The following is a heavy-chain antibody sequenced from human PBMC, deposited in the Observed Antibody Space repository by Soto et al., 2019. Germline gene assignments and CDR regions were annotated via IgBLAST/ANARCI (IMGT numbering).Heavy chain of an antibody. CDR1: GFTFSSYA. CDR3: PKDRIAGEHHAAFAI. V-gene: IGHV3-23*01. CDR2: ISGSGGST. Sequence: PGVSLRLSCAASGFTFSSYAMSWVRQAPGKGLEWVSAISGSGGSTYYADSVKGRFTISRDNSKNTLYLQMNSLRAEDTAVYYCPKDRIAGEHHAAFAIWGQGTMVTVSS. D-gene: IGHD1-26*01. J-gene: IGHJ3*02.